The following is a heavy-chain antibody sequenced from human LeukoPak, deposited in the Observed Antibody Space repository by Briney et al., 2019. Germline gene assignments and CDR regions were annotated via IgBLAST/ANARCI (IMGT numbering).Heavy chain of an antibody. Sequence: HPGGSLRLSCAASGFTFSSYAMSWVRQAPGKGLEWVSAISGSGGSTYYADSVKGRFTISRDNSKNTLYLQMNSLRAEDTAVYYCAKASSEPSGWYIPPSRYYFDYWGQGTLVTVSS. CDR2: ISGSGGST. CDR1: GFTFSSYA. J-gene: IGHJ4*02. CDR3: AKASSEPSGWYIPPSRYYFDY. D-gene: IGHD6-13*01. V-gene: IGHV3-23*01.